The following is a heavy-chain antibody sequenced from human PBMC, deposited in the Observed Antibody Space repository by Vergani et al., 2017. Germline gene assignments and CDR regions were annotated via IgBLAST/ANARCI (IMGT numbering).Heavy chain of an antibody. Sequence: VQLVQSGSELKKPGASVKVSWKASGYTFTSYSINWVRQAPGQGLEWMGWINTDTGNPTSAQGFTGRFVFSLDTSVSTAYLQISSLKPEDTAVYYCARSRYSSSWPFGYWGQGTLVTVSS. J-gene: IGHJ4*02. D-gene: IGHD6-13*01. CDR3: ARSRYSSSWPFGY. V-gene: IGHV7-4-1*02. CDR2: INTDTGNP. CDR1: GYTFTSYS.